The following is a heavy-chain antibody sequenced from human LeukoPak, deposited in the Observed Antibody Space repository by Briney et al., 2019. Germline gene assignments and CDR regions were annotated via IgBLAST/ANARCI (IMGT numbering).Heavy chain of an antibody. CDR2: INPNSGGT. CDR1: GYTFTGYY. D-gene: IGHD2-2*01. CDR3: ARDGGVVVPAAMWRYGMDV. V-gene: IGHV1-2*02. Sequence: GASVKVSCKASGYTFTGYYMHWVRRAPGQGLEWMGWINPNSGGTNYAQKFQGRVTMTRDTSISTAYMELSRLRSDDTAVYYCARDGGVVVPAAMWRYGMDVWGQGTTVTVSS. J-gene: IGHJ6*02.